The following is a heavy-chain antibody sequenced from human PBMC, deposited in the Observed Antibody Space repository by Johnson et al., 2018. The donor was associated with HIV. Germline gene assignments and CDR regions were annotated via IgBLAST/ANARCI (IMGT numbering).Heavy chain of an antibody. V-gene: IGHV3-73*01. D-gene: IGHD6-19*01. J-gene: IGHJ3*02. CDR1: GFRFDEYA. CDR3: TSGKSWLAVDAFDI. Sequence: VQLVESGGGLVQPGGSLRLSCAASGFRFDEYAMHWVRQAPVKGLEWVGRIRSKANSYATAYAASVKGRFTISRDDSKNTAYLQMNSLKTEDTAVYYCTSGKSWLAVDAFDIWGQGTMVTVCS. CDR2: IRSKANSYAT.